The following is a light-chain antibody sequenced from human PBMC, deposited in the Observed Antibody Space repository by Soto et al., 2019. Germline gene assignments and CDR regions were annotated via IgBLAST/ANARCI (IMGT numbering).Light chain of an antibody. CDR1: SSDVGAYKY. CDR3: SSYAGSNNLYV. Sequence: QSALTQPPSASGSPGQSVTISCTGTSSDVGAYKYVSWYQQHPGKAPKLMIYEVNKRPSGVPDRFSGSKSDNTASLTVSGLQAEDEADYYCSSYAGSNNLYVFGTGTKVTV. V-gene: IGLV2-8*01. J-gene: IGLJ1*01. CDR2: EVN.